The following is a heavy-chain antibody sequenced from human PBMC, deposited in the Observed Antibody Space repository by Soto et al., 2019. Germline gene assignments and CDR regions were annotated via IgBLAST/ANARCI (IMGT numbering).Heavy chain of an antibody. V-gene: IGHV3-23*01. Sequence: GESLRLSCEASGFTFASYSMTWVRQSPGKGLEWVSVISGRAGNTYYADSVKGRFAISRDDSKNTLYLHMSSLRAEDTALYYCAKDRYCSSTSCSSLDSWGQGTLVTVSS. CDR3: AKDRYCSSTSCSSLDS. CDR1: GFTFASYS. CDR2: ISGRAGNT. D-gene: IGHD2-2*01. J-gene: IGHJ4*02.